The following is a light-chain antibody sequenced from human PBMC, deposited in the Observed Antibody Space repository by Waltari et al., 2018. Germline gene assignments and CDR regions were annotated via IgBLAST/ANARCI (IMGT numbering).Light chain of an antibody. CDR2: EGS. CDR3: SSYTSSSPYV. V-gene: IGLV2-14*01. CDR1: SSDVGDYNY. J-gene: IGLJ1*01. Sequence: QSALTQPASVSGSPGQSITISCPGTSSDVGDYNYVSWYQHHPGKAPKLMIFEGSNRPSGGSYRFSGSKSGNTASLTISGLQAEDEADYYCSSYTSSSPYVFGTGTKVTVL.